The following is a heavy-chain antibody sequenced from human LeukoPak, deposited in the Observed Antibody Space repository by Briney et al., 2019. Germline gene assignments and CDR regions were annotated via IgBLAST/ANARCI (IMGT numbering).Heavy chain of an antibody. CDR3: ARLVGSSWLALDY. CDR1: GASVSSYY. Sequence: SETLSLTCTVSGASVSSYYWSWIRQPPGKGLEWIGHIHFSGSTNYNPSLKSRVTISVDNSKNQFSLKLTSVTAADTAVFYCARLVGSSWLALDYWGQGTLVTVSS. V-gene: IGHV4-59*08. D-gene: IGHD6-13*01. J-gene: IGHJ4*02. CDR2: IHFSGST.